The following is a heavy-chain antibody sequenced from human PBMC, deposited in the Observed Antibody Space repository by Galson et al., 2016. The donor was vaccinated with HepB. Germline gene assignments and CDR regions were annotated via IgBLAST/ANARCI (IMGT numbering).Heavy chain of an antibody. J-gene: IGHJ4*02. Sequence: LRLSCAASGFTFSSYAMNWVRQAPGKGLEWVSGISGSGGSTYYADSVKGRFTISRDNSKTTLYLEMNSLRVEDTAVYFCANYLGYGSGRPGYFHSWGQGTLVTVSP. CDR1: GFTFSSYA. CDR2: ISGSGGST. V-gene: IGHV3-23*01. CDR3: ANYLGYGSGRPGYFHS. D-gene: IGHD3-10*01.